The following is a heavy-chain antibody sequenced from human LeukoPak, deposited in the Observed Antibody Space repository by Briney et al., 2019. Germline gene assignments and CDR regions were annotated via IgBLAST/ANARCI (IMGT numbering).Heavy chain of an antibody. CDR3: ASGSLGLFDY. V-gene: IGHV4-59*01. D-gene: IGHD3-10*01. Sequence: SETLSLTCTVSGGSISSYYWSWIRQPPGKGLEWIGYIYHSGSTNYNPSLKSRVTISVDTSKNQFSLKLSSVTAADTAVYYCASGSLGLFDYWGQGTLVTVSS. J-gene: IGHJ4*02. CDR1: GGSISSYY. CDR2: IYHSGST.